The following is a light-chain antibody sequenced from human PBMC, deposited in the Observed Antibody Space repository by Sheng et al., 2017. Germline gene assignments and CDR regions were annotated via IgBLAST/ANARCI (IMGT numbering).Light chain of an antibody. Sequence: QSALTQPASVSGSPGQSVTISCTGTTSDVGGFNYVSWYQQLPGKAPQLIIFDVSHRPSEVSSRFSGSKSGDTASLTISGLLAEDEGLYFCSSFIDGSTNVVFGGRDQSGRP. CDR1: TSDVGGFNY. V-gene: IGLV2-14*03. CDR2: DVS. J-gene: IGLJ2*01. CDR3: SSFIDGSTNVV.